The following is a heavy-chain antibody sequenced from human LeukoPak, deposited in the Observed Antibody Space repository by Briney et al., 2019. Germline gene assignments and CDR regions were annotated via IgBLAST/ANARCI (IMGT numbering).Heavy chain of an antibody. CDR3: AGGLLGCRGGSCYPTDY. CDR1: GFTFSSYG. V-gene: IGHV3-30*03. D-gene: IGHD2-15*01. CDR2: ISDDGSNK. J-gene: IGHJ4*02. Sequence: PGGSLRLSCAASGFTFSSYGMHWVRQAPGKGLEWVAVISDDGSNKYYVDSVKGRFTISRDNPKNTLYLQMNSLRVEDTAVYFCAGGLLGCRGGSCYPTDYWGQGTLVTVSS.